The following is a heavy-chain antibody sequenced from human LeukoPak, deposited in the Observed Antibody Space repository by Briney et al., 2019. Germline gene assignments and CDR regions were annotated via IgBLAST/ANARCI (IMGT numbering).Heavy chain of an antibody. CDR3: AKWGDYDVLTGYYVSDY. J-gene: IGHJ4*02. CDR1: GFTFSNYA. V-gene: IGHV3-23*01. D-gene: IGHD3-9*01. Sequence: GGSLRLSCAASGFTFSNYAMSWVRQAPGKGLDWVSAITGSGGNTYYADSVKGRFTISRDNSKNTLYLQMNSLRAVDTAVYYCAKWGDYDVLTGYYVSDYWGQGALVTVSS. CDR2: ITGSGGNT.